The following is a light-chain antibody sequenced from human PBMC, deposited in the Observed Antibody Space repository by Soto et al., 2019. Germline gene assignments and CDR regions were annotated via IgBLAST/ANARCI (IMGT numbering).Light chain of an antibody. CDR3: QQYATSPRT. CDR2: AAS. J-gene: IGKJ1*01. V-gene: IGKV3-20*01. Sequence: TVLTQSPGTLSLSPGERATLSCRASQSVKNNYLRWYQQKPGQAPRLLIYAASGRATGIPDRFSGSGSGTDITLTISRLEPEDCAVYYCQQYATSPRTFGQGTKVEIK. CDR1: QSVKNNY.